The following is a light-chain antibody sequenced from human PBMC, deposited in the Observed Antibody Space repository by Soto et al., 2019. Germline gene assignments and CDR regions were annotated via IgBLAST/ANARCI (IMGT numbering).Light chain of an antibody. CDR3: QQYGSSQWT. J-gene: IGKJ1*01. CDR2: GAS. CDR1: QSVSSN. Sequence: EIVMTQSPATLSVSPGERATLSCRASQSVSSNLAWYQQKPGQAPRLLIYGASTRATGIPDRFRGSGSGTDLTLTISRLEPEDFAVYYCQQYGSSQWTFGQGTKVDIK. V-gene: IGKV3-20*01.